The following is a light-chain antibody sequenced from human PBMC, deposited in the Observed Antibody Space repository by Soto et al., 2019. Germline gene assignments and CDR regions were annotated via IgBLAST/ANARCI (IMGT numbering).Light chain of an antibody. CDR3: QQYATSSYT. V-gene: IGKV1-9*01. CDR2: AAS. Sequence: DIQLTQSPSFLSASVGDRVTITCRASQGISSYLAWYQQKPGKAPKLLIYAASTLQSGVPSRFSGSGSGTEFTLTISRLEPEDFAVYYCQQYATSSYTFGQGTKLEIK. J-gene: IGKJ2*01. CDR1: QGISSY.